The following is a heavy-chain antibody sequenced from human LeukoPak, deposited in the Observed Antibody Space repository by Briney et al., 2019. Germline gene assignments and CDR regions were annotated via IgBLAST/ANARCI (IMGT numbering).Heavy chain of an antibody. V-gene: IGHV1-69*13. Sequence: ASVKVSCKASGGTFSSYAISWVRQAPGQGLEWMGGIIPIFGTANYAQKFQGRVTITADESTSTAYMELSSLRSEDTAVYYCAREGDILTGYSTRIRSAFDYWGQGTLVTVSS. J-gene: IGHJ4*02. D-gene: IGHD3-9*01. CDR2: IIPIFGTA. CDR3: AREGDILTGYSTRIRSAFDY. CDR1: GGTFSSYA.